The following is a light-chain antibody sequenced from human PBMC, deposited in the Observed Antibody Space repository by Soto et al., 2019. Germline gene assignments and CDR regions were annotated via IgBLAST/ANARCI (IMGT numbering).Light chain of an antibody. CDR3: QHYRSAPFT. V-gene: IGKV3-20*01. J-gene: IGKJ3*01. Sequence: EIVLTQSPCILSLSPGERATLACRASQSISSDHLAWYQQRPGQSPRLLIYGASSRTTGVPDRFSGSGSGTDFTLTISRLEPEDFAVYYCQHYRSAPFTFGPGTKVDIK. CDR1: QSISSDH. CDR2: GAS.